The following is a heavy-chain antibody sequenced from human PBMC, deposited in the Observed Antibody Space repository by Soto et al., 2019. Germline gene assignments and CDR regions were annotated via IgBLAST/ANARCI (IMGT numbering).Heavy chain of an antibody. CDR1: GDTFSRYT. Sequence: QVQLVQSGAEVKKPGSSVKVSCKASGDTFSRYTISWVRQAPGQGLEWMGGIIPTFGTPSYAQKFQGRVTIIADESTSTVYMEVSSLTSEDTAMYYCARVAYGDYGVDVWGQGTTVTLSS. CDR2: IIPTFGTP. CDR3: ARVAYGDYGVDV. J-gene: IGHJ6*02. D-gene: IGHD4-17*01. V-gene: IGHV1-69*01.